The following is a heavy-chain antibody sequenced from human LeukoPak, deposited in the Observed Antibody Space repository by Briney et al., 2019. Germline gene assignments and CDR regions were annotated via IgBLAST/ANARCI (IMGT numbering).Heavy chain of an antibody. J-gene: IGHJ3*02. Sequence: SETLSLTCAVYGGSFSGYYWSWIRQPPGKGLEWIGEINHSGSTNYNPSLKSRVTISVDTPKNQFSLKLSSVTAADTAVYYCARRQYYDYVWGSYRSDAFDIWGQGTMVTVSS. D-gene: IGHD3-16*02. CDR3: ARRQYYDYVWGSYRSDAFDI. V-gene: IGHV4-34*01. CDR2: INHSGST. CDR1: GGSFSGYY.